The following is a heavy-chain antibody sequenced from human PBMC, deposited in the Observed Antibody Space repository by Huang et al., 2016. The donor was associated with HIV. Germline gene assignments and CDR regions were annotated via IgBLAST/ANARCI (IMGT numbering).Heavy chain of an antibody. D-gene: IGHD2-2*01. CDR1: GYTFNGYW. Sequence: EVQLVQSGAVVKKPGESLKISCKGSGYTFNGYWIGWLRQVPGKGLEWMGSICPGDSDTTNSPYFQGQVTISADKSISTTYLQWSGLKASDTAMYYCARQGVGDFVVEPTGLGAFDIWGQGTMVTVSS. CDR2: ICPGDSDT. CDR3: ARQGVGDFVVEPTGLGAFDI. V-gene: IGHV5-51*01. J-gene: IGHJ3*02.